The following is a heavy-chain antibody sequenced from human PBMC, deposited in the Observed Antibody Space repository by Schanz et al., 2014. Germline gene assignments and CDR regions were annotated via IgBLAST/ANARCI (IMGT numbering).Heavy chain of an antibody. CDR1: GGFISSINW. V-gene: IGHV4-4*02. CDR3: ARVRPGFAIDP. J-gene: IGHJ5*02. Sequence: QVQLQESGPGLVKPSGTLSLTCAVSGGFISSINWWSWVRQSPGTGLEWIGEINNSGSTNYNPSLKSRVTISLDKSKSQFPLTLNAVTAADTAVYYCARVRPGFAIDPWGQGTLVTVSS. CDR2: INNSGST. D-gene: IGHD6-25*01.